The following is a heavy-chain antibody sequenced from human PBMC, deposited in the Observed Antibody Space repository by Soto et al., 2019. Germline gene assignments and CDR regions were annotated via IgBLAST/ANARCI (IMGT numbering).Heavy chain of an antibody. V-gene: IGHV4-34*01. CDR3: AGTTIFGVVITNEYFEY. Sequence: SETLSLTCAVYGGSFSGYYWSWIRQPPGKGLEWIGEINHSGSTNYNPSLKSRVTISVDTSKNQFSLKLSSVTAADTAVYYCAGTTIFGVVITNEYFEYWGQGTLVTVSS. D-gene: IGHD3-3*01. CDR2: INHSGST. CDR1: GGSFSGYY. J-gene: IGHJ4*02.